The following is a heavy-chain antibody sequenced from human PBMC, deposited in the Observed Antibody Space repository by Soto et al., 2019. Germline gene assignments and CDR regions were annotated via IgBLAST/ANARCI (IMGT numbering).Heavy chain of an antibody. D-gene: IGHD3-22*01. CDR3: ARYTYYYDSSDHFSADAFDI. Sequence: EVQLVESGGGLAQPGGSLRLSCAASGFTSSSYWIHWVRQAPGKGLVWVSRISNDGSSTNYADSVKGRFTISRDNAKNTLYLQMNSLRAEDTAVYYCARYTYYYDSSDHFSADAFDIWGQGTMVTVSS. CDR1: GFTSSSYW. V-gene: IGHV3-74*01. J-gene: IGHJ3*02. CDR2: ISNDGSST.